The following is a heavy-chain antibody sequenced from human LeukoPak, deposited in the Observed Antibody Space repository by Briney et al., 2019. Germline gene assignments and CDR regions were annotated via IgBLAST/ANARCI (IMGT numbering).Heavy chain of an antibody. D-gene: IGHD6-13*01. J-gene: IGHJ4*02. CDR1: GGTFSSYA. V-gene: IGHV1-69*05. CDR2: IIPIFGKA. CDR3: ARAADSSSWTQFDY. Sequence: GSSVKVSCKASGGTFSSYAISWVRQAPGQGLEWMGRIIPIFGKANYAEKFQGRVTITTDESTSTAYMEMSSLRSEDTAVYYCARAADSSSWTQFDYWGQGTLLTAYS.